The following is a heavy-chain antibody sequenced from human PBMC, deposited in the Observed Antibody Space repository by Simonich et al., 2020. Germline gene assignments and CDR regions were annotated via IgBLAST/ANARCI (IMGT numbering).Heavy chain of an antibody. CDR3: ARVGYSNYYYYGMDV. Sequence: QVQLQESGPGLVKPSETLSLTCAVSGYSISSGYYWGWIRQPPGKGLEWIGSIYHRGSTYYTPALKGRVTISVDTSKHQFARKLSSVTAADTAVYYCARVGYSNYYYYGMDVWGQGTTVTVSS. D-gene: IGHD6-13*01. V-gene: IGHV4-38-2*01. CDR2: IYHRGST. J-gene: IGHJ6*02. CDR1: GYSISSGYY.